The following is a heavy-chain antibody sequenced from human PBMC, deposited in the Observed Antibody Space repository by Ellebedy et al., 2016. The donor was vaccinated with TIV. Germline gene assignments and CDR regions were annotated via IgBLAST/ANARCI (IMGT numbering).Heavy chain of an antibody. J-gene: IGHJ6*02. CDR2: INPNSGCT. CDR3: AREGRGGYSDGYMEYSYGMDV. V-gene: IGHV1-2*02. D-gene: IGHD5-18*01. CDR1: GYSFSGYY. Sequence: AASVKVSCKASGYSFSGYYMHWVRQAPGQGLEWMGWINPNSGCTNYAQKFQGRVTMTRDTSISTAYMDLSRLRSDDTAVYYCAREGRGGYSDGYMEYSYGMDVWGQGTTVTVSS.